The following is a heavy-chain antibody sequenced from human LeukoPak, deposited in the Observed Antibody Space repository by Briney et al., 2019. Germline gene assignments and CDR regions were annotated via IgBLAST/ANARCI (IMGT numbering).Heavy chain of an antibody. Sequence: GGSLRLSCAASGFTFSSHWMSWVRQAPGKGLEWVANIKQDGSEKYYVDSVKGRFTISRDNAKNSLYLQMNSLRAEDTAVYYCARGPGGSLYSSYDLYYFDCWGQGTLVTVSS. CDR1: GFTFSSHW. V-gene: IGHV3-7*01. CDR3: ARGPGGSLYSSYDLYYFDC. D-gene: IGHD5-12*01. J-gene: IGHJ4*02. CDR2: IKQDGSEK.